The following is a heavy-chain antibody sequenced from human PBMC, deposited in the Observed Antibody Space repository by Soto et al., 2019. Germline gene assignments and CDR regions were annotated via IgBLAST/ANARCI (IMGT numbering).Heavy chain of an antibody. V-gene: IGHV2-5*01. CDR1: GFSLSTSGVG. Sequence: GSGPTLVNPTQTLTLTCTFSGFSLSTSGVGVGWIRQPPGKALEWLALIYWNDDKRYSPSLKSRLTITKDTSKNQVVLTMTNMDPVDTATYYCAHRPILEGKQQLVPEWFDPWGQGTLVTVSS. CDR3: AHRPILEGKQQLVPEWFDP. J-gene: IGHJ5*02. CDR2: IYWNDDK. D-gene: IGHD6-13*01.